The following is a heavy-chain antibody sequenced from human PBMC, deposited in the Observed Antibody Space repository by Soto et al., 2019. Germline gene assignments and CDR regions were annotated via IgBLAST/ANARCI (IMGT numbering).Heavy chain of an antibody. D-gene: IGHD6-19*01. CDR1: GFTFSSYA. CDR3: ARDSSLIAVAGTGWFDP. J-gene: IGHJ5*02. Sequence: QVQLVESGGGVVQPGRSLRLSCAASGFTFSSYAMHWVRQAPGKGLEWVAVISYDGSNKYYADSVKGRFTISRDNSKNTLYLQMNSLRAEDTDVYYCARDSSLIAVAGTGWFDPWGQGTLVTVSS. V-gene: IGHV3-30-3*01. CDR2: ISYDGSNK.